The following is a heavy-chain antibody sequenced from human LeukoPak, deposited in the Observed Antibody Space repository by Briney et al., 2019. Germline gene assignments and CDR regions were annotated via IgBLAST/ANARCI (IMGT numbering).Heavy chain of an antibody. D-gene: IGHD1-1*01. Sequence: SQTLSLTCAVSGGSISSGGYSWSWIRQPPGKGLEWIGYIYHSGSTYYNPSLKSRVTISVDRSKNQFSLKLSSVTAADTAVYYCARAPQPKYNPEVAFDIWGQGTMVTVSS. V-gene: IGHV4-30-2*01. CDR1: GGSISSGGYS. CDR2: IYHSGST. J-gene: IGHJ3*02. CDR3: ARAPQPKYNPEVAFDI.